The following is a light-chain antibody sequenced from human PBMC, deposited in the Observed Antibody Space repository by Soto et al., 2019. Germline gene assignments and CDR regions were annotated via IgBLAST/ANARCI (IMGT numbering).Light chain of an antibody. CDR2: AAS. J-gene: IGKJ1*01. V-gene: IGKV3-15*01. Sequence: ETVMTQSPVTLSVSPGDTATLSCRASQRVSSHLAWYQQKPGQAPRLLIYAASTRATGIPVRFSGSGSETEFTLTIRSLQSEDSALYYCHQYNNWPCTFGQGTKVEIK. CDR3: HQYNNWPCT. CDR1: QRVSSH.